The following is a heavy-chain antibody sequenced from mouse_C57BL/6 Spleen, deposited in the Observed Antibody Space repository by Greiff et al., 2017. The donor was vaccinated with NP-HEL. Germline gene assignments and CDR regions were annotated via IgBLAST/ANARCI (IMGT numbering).Heavy chain of an antibody. CDR3: ARGEGLLRSYYYAMDY. J-gene: IGHJ4*01. D-gene: IGHD1-1*01. Sequence: QVQLKESGPGLVQPSQSLSITCTVSGFSLTSYGVHWVRQSPGKGLEWLGVIWSGGSTDYNAAFISRLSISKDNSKSQVFFKMNSLQADDTAIYYCARGEGLLRSYYYAMDYWGQGTSVTVSS. CDR2: IWSGGST. V-gene: IGHV2-2*01. CDR1: GFSLTSYG.